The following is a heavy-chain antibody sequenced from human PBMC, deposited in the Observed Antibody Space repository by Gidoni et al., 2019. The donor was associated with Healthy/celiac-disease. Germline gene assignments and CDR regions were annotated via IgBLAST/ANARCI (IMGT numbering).Heavy chain of an antibody. CDR1: GGTISSYY. CDR3: ARLGSLRVVEPSD. Sequence: QVQLQESGPGLVKPPETLSLTCTVSGGTISSYYCSWIRQPPGKGLAWIGYIYYSGSTNYNPSLKSRVTISVDTSKNQFSLTLSSVTAADTAVYSCARLGSLRVVEPSDWGQGTLVTVSS. J-gene: IGHJ4*02. CDR2: IYYSGST. D-gene: IGHD2-15*01. V-gene: IGHV4-59*01.